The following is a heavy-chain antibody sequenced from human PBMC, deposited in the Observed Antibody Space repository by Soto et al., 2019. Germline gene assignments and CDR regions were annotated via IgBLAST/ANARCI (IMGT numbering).Heavy chain of an antibody. CDR1: GGSISSGGYY. J-gene: IGHJ4*02. CDR2: IYYSGST. V-gene: IGHV4-31*03. D-gene: IGHD4-17*01. Sequence: QVQLQESGPGLVKPSQTLSLTCTVSGGSISSGGYYWSWIRQHPGKGLEWIGYIYYSGSTYYNPSLKGRVTISVDTSKNQFSLKLSSVTAADTAVYYCARSRGFDYGDYVGSYFDYWGQGTLVTVSS. CDR3: ARSRGFDYGDYVGSYFDY.